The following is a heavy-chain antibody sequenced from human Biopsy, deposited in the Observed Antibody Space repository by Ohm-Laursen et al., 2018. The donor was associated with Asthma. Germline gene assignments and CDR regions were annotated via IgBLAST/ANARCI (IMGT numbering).Heavy chain of an antibody. CDR2: ISFDGSNK. CDR1: GFSFSRYG. D-gene: IGHD2-21*02. J-gene: IGHJ6*02. Sequence: SLRLSCSASGFSFSRYGMHWVRQAPGKGLEWVAVISFDGSNKYYGDSVKGRFTISRDNSKNTVYLQMNSLRAEDTAVYYCASYEVVTAILPMDVWGQGTAVTVSS. CDR3: ASYEVVTAILPMDV. V-gene: IGHV3-30*03.